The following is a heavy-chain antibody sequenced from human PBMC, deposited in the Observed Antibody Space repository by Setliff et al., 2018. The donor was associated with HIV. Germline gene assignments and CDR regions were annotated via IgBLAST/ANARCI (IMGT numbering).Heavy chain of an antibody. CDR3: AKDYFSGHDFRYFFDY. CDR1: GFTFSNYN. V-gene: IGHV3-48*04. Sequence: PGGSLRLSCAASGFTFSNYNMNWVRQAPGEGLEWISYISDDTSTVYYADSVKGRFTISRDNSKNTLALQMTSLRVEDTAAYYCAKDYFSGHDFRYFFDYWGQGALVTVSS. J-gene: IGHJ4*02. D-gene: IGHD5-12*01. CDR2: ISDDTSTV.